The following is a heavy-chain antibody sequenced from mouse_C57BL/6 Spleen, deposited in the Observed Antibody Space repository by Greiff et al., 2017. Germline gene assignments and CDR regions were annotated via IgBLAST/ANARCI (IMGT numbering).Heavy chain of an antibody. CDR3: ARCNHDGPTGFAY. V-gene: IGHV1-81*01. J-gene: IGHJ3*01. Sequence: QVQLQQSGAELARPGASVKLSCKASGYTFTSYGISWVKQRTGQGLEWIGEIYPRSGNTYYNEKFKGKATLTADKSSSTAYMELRSLTSEDSAVYFCARCNHDGPTGFAYWGQGTLVTVSA. CDR1: GYTFTSYG. CDR2: IYPRSGNT. D-gene: IGHD2-3*01.